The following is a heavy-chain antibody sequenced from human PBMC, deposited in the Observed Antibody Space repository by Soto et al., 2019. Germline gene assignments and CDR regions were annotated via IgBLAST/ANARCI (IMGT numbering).Heavy chain of an antibody. CDR3: AKGSSSSWYDWFDP. Sequence: PGGSLRLSCAASGFTFDDYAMHWVRQAPGKGLEWVSGISWNSGSIGYADSVKGRFTISRDNAKNSLYLQMNSLRAEDTALYYCAKGSSSSWYDWFDPWGQGTLVTVSS. CDR1: GFTFDDYA. J-gene: IGHJ5*02. V-gene: IGHV3-9*01. D-gene: IGHD6-13*01. CDR2: ISWNSGSI.